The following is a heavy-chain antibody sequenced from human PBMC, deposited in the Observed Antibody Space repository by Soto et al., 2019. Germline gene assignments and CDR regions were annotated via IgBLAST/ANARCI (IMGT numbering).Heavy chain of an antibody. CDR1: GFTFSSYW. V-gene: IGHV3-7*03. Sequence: GGSLRLSCAASGFTFSSYWMSWVRRAPGKGLEWVANIKQDGSEKYYVDSVKGRFTISRDNAKNSLYLQMNSLRAEDTAVYYCARDSVYYDSSAPWYYWGQGTLVTVSS. CDR3: ARDSVYYDSSAPWYY. D-gene: IGHD3-22*01. CDR2: IKQDGSEK. J-gene: IGHJ4*02.